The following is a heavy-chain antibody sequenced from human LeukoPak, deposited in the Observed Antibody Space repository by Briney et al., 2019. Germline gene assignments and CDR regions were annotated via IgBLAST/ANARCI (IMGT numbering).Heavy chain of an antibody. D-gene: IGHD3-3*01. CDR2: FIPIFGTA. CDR1: GGTFSSYA. Sequence: SVKVSCKAAGGTFSSYAISWVRQAPGQGLEWMGGFIPIFGTANYAQKFQRRVTITADESTTTAYLDLSSLRSEDSAVYYCARGPPLEHFDYWGQGTLVTVSS. V-gene: IGHV1-69*13. CDR3: ARGPPLEHFDY. J-gene: IGHJ4*02.